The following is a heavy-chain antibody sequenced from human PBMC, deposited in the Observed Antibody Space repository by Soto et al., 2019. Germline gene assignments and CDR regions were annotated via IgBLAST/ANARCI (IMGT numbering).Heavy chain of an antibody. CDR3: AKTQTFNGYYGGFDA. V-gene: IGHV3-23*01. CDR2: VSGGGAST. D-gene: IGHD3-3*01. Sequence: GFSFAGYALTWVRQAPGKGLEWLSAVSGGGASTYYADSVRGRFSISRDVSGNMIYLQLNRLTAGDTATYYCAKTQTFNGYYGGFDAWGQGTRVTVSS. CDR1: GFSFAGYA. J-gene: IGHJ4*02.